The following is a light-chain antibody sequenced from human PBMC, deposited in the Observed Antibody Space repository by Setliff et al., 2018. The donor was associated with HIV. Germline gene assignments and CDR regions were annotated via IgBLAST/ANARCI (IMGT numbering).Light chain of an antibody. Sequence: DIIMTQSPATLSVSPGERATLSCRASQSISRNLAWYQQKRGQAPRLLIYGASTRATGVPGRFSGSGSGTEFTLTISSLQSEDFAVYYCQQYNNWPPSITFGQGTRLESK. J-gene: IGKJ5*01. V-gene: IGKV3-15*01. CDR2: GAS. CDR3: QQYNNWPPSIT. CDR1: QSISRN.